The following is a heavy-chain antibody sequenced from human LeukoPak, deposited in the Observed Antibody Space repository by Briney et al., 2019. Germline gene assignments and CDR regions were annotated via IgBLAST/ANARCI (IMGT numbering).Heavy chain of an antibody. D-gene: IGHD2-8*01. J-gene: IGHJ4*02. Sequence: SETLSLTCAVYGGSFSGYYWSWIRQPPGKGLEWIGEINHSGSTNYNPSLESRVTISVDTSKNQFSLKLSSVTAADTAVYYCGANGDYYFDYWGQGTLVTVSS. CDR2: INHSGST. CDR1: GGSFSGYY. CDR3: GANGDYYFDY. V-gene: IGHV4-34*01.